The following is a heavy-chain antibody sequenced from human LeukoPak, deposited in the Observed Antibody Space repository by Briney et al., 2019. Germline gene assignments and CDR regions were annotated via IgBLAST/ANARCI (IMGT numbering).Heavy chain of an antibody. CDR3: ARGGGVPDYDILTGYPGPWEFDP. V-gene: IGHV3-48*01. Sequence: GGSLRLSCAASGFTFSSYSMNWVRQAPGKGLEWVSYISSSSSTIYYADSVKGRFTISRDNAKNSLYLQMNSLRAEDTAVYYCARGGGVPDYDILTGYPGPWEFDPWGQGTLVTVSS. CDR1: GFTFSSYS. J-gene: IGHJ5*02. D-gene: IGHD3-9*01. CDR2: ISSSSSTI.